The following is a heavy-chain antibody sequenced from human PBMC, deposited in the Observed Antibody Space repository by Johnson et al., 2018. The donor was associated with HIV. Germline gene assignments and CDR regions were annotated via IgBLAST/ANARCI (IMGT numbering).Heavy chain of an antibody. V-gene: IGHV3-30-3*01. CDR3: AKDPQADYAFDV. CDR2: ISYDGSTK. CDR1: GFSFSTYA. J-gene: IGHJ3*01. Sequence: VQVVESGGGVVQPGRSLRLSCAASGFSFSTYAMHWVRQAPGKGLEWVAVISYDGSTKYYADSVKGRFTISRDNSKNTLYLQMNSLRAEDTAVYYCAKDPQADYAFDVWGHGTMVPVSS.